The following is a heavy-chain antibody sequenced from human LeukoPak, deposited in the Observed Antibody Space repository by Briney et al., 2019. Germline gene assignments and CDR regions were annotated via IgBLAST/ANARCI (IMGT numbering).Heavy chain of an antibody. V-gene: IGHV1-18*01. D-gene: IGHD2-15*01. CDR1: GFTFTSYG. Sequence: PGGSLRLSCAASGFTFTSYGISWVRQAPGQGLEWMGWISAYNGNTNYAQKLQGRVTMTTDTSTSTAYMELRSLRSDDTAVYYCARDIVVVVARKGLDYWGQGTLVTVSS. CDR3: ARDIVVVVARKGLDY. J-gene: IGHJ4*02. CDR2: ISAYNGNT.